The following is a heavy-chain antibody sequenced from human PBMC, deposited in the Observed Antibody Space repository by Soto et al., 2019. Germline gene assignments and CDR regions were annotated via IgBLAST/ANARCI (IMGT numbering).Heavy chain of an antibody. CDR2: ISGSGGST. J-gene: IGHJ4*02. D-gene: IGHD3-22*01. V-gene: IGHV3-23*01. CDR1: GFTFSSYA. CDR3: AKDSSAYYYDSSGYYYFDY. Sequence: GGSLRLSCAASGFTFSSYAMSWVRQAPGKGLEWVSAISGSGGSTYYADSVKGRFTISRDNSKNTLYLQMNSLRAEDTAVYYCAKDSSAYYYDSSGYYYFDYWGQGTLVTVSS.